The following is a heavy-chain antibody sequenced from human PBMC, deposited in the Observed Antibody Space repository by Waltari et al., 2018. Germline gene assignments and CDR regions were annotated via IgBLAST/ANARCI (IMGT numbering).Heavy chain of an antibody. CDR3: ARERGRDIVVVVAATPYFDY. V-gene: IGHV3-33*01. Sequence: QVQLVESGGGVVQPGRSLRLSCAASGFTFSSYGMHWVRQAPGKGLEWVAVIWYDGSNKYYADAVKGRFTISRDNSKNTLYLQMNSLRAEDTAVYYCARERGRDIVVVVAATPYFDYWGQGTLVTVSS. J-gene: IGHJ4*02. CDR1: GFTFSSYG. D-gene: IGHD2-15*01. CDR2: IWYDGSNK.